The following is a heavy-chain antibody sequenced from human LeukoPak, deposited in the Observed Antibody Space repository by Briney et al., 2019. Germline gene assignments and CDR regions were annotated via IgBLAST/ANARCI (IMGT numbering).Heavy chain of an antibody. CDR3: AREILGGFNPGAY. Sequence: SETLSLTCTVSLDSTTSNFWSWVRQPPGKGLEWTGEIHRSGSPNYNPSLQSRVTISIDRSRNQIALALSSVTAADTAVYYCAREILGGFNPGAYWGQGTLVTVSS. J-gene: IGHJ4*02. CDR1: LDSTTSNF. D-gene: IGHD1-14*01. V-gene: IGHV4-4*02. CDR2: IHRSGSP.